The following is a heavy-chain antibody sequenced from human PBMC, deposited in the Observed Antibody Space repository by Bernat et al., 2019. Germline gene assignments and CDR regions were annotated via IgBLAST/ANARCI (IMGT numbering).Heavy chain of an antibody. CDR3: AIHRLSQAMTMPYRFDP. D-gene: IGHD4/OR15-4a*01. Sequence: QLQLQESGPGLVKPSETLSLTCTVSGGSVSSSTYYWGWIRQPPGMGLEWIGSVYYSGSTDYNPSLKSRVTISIDTSKNQFSLRLSSVTAADTAVYYCAIHRLSQAMTMPYRFDPWGQGNLVTVSS. V-gene: IGHV4-39*01. J-gene: IGHJ5*02. CDR1: GGSVSSSTYY. CDR2: VYYSGST.